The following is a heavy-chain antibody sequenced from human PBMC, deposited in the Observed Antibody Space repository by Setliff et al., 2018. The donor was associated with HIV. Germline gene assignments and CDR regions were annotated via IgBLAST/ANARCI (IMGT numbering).Heavy chain of an antibody. CDR3: VRLNRGSTWSIASDRGFFDP. CDR2: VYPGDSDS. D-gene: IGHD3-10*01. J-gene: IGHJ5*02. Sequence: GESLKISCKASGYTFTHYWIGWVRQMPGKGLEWMGFVYPGDSDSRYSPSLQGQFTISADTSLKTAHLQWSSLKASDTATYFCVRLNRGSTWSIASDRGFFDPWGQGTLVTVSS. CDR1: GYTFTHYW. V-gene: IGHV5-51*01.